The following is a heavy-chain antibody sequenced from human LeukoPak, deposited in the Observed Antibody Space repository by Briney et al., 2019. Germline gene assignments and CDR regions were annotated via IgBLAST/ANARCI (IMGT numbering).Heavy chain of an antibody. CDR1: GFTFSDYN. D-gene: IGHD5-24*01. Sequence: GGSLRLSCGASGFTFSDYNMSWVRQAPGRGLEWVANIKQDGSEKYYVDSVKGRFTISRDNAKNSLYLQMNSLRAEDTAVYYCARVRATAVRYFDYWGQGTLVTVSS. CDR3: ARVRATAVRYFDY. CDR2: IKQDGSEK. V-gene: IGHV3-7*01. J-gene: IGHJ4*02.